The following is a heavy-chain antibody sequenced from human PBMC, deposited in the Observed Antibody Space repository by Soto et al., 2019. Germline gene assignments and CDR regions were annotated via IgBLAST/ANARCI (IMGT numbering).Heavy chain of an antibody. Sequence: QVQLVQSGAEVKKPGASVKVSCKASGYTFSSYDVNWVRRATGQGLEWMAWMNPNSGNTGYAQKFQGRVTMTRNTSISTAYMELSRLRSEDTAVYYCASERSAYLDYWGQGTQVTPSS. D-gene: IGHD6-25*01. J-gene: IGHJ4*02. CDR2: MNPNSGNT. CDR1: GYTFSSYD. CDR3: ASERSAYLDY. V-gene: IGHV1-8*01.